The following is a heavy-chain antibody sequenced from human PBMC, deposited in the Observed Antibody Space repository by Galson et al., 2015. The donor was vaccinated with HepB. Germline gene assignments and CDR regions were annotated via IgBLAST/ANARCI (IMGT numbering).Heavy chain of an antibody. D-gene: IGHD6-19*01. CDR1: GYTFSLFG. V-gene: IGHV1-18*01. J-gene: IGHJ4*02. CDR3: ARANGHPAEGWEWLEYYFDY. CDR2: IRPYNDNT. Sequence: SVKVSCKASGYTFSLFGITWVRQAPGQGLEWMGWIRPYNDNTKYAQRFQGRVTMTTDSSTDTVYMELRSLRSDDTAVYYCARANGHPAEGWEWLEYYFDYWGQGTLVTVSS.